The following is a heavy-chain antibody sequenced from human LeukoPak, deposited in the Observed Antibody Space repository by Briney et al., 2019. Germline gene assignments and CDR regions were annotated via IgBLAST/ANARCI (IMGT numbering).Heavy chain of an antibody. Sequence: GGSLKLSCVASAFTFRNSWMSWVRQVPGKRLQWVANIEQDGREKNYVESVKGRFTISRDNGKYSLYLEMNSLRAEDTAVYFCARERQGSSYYDGKESFDYWGQGTLVTVSS. V-gene: IGHV3-7*01. J-gene: IGHJ4*02. CDR3: ARERQGSSYYDGKESFDY. CDR1: AFTFRNSW. D-gene: IGHD1-26*01. CDR2: IEQDGREK.